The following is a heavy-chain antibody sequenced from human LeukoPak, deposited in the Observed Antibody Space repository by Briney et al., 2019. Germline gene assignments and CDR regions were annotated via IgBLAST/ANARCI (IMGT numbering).Heavy chain of an antibody. V-gene: IGHV3-23*01. Sequence: PGGSLRLSCAASGFTFSSYAMSWVRQAPGKGLEWVSAISGSGGSTYYADSVKGRFTISRDNSKNTLYLQMNSLRAEDTAVYYCASFTIFGVVITDYWGQGTLVTVSS. CDR1: GFTFSSYA. J-gene: IGHJ4*02. D-gene: IGHD3-3*01. CDR2: ISGSGGST. CDR3: ASFTIFGVVITDY.